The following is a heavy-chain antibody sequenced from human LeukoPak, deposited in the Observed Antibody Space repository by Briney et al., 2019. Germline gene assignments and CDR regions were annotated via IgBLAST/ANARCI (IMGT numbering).Heavy chain of an antibody. CDR1: GGSINSPKS. J-gene: IGHJ3*02. Sequence: TSETLSLTCAVSGGSINSPKSWSWVRQPPGKGLEWIGDRYHSGGTNYNPSLKSRVTISVDTSKTQFSLELNSVTAADTAVYYCGAYRTLDDAFDIWGQGTLVTVSS. CDR3: GAYRTLDDAFDI. CDR2: RYHSGGT. D-gene: IGHD3-16*01. V-gene: IGHV4-4*02.